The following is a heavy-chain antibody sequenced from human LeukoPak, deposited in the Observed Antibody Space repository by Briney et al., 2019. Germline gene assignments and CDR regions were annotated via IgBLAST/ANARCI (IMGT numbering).Heavy chain of an antibody. J-gene: IGHJ4*02. Sequence: PGGSLRLSCAASEFIFRDYVMNWVRQAPGKGLEWVAVTSFDESTKHYADSVQGRFTISRDNSKNTLYLQMNSLRAEDTAVYFCARDAGWLRSFDYWGQGTLVTVSS. V-gene: IGHV3-30-3*01. CDR1: EFIFRDYV. D-gene: IGHD5-12*01. CDR2: TSFDESTK. CDR3: ARDAGWLRSFDY.